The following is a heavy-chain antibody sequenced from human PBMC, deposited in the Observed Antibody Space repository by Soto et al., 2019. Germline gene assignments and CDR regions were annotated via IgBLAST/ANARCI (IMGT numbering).Heavy chain of an antibody. CDR1: GGSVSSGSYY. V-gene: IGHV4-61*03. CDR2: IYYSGST. J-gene: IGHJ5*01. D-gene: IGHD2-21*02. CDR3: ARGERLFRGSIDS. Sequence: PSETLSLTCTVSGGSVSSGSYYWSWIRQPPGKGLEWIGYIYYSGSTNYNPSLKTRVTISVDTSKNHFSLKLSSVTAADTAVYLCARGERLFRGSIDSRGQGTLVTVSS.